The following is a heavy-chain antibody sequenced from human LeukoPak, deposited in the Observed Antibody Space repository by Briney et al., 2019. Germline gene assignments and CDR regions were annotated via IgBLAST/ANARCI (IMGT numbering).Heavy chain of an antibody. Sequence: GGSLRLSCAASGFTFSSYSMNWVRQAPEKGLEWVSYISSSSSTIYYADSVKGRFTISRDNAKNSLYLQMNSLRAEDTAVYYCARDRAIFGVVISDYWGQGTLVTVSS. CDR3: ARDRAIFGVVISDY. V-gene: IGHV3-48*01. J-gene: IGHJ4*02. CDR2: ISSSSSTI. CDR1: GFTFSSYS. D-gene: IGHD3-3*01.